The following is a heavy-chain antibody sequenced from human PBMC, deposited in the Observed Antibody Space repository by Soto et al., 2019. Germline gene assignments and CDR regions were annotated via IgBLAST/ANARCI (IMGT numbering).Heavy chain of an antibody. CDR2: ISGSGGST. V-gene: IGHV3-23*01. D-gene: IGHD2-15*01. Sequence: GGSLRLSCAASGFTFSSYAMSWVRQAPGKGLEWVSAISGSGGSTYYADSVKGRFTISRDNSKNTLYLQMNSLRAEDAAVYYCAKDFRPCSGGSCYLPPWFDPWGQGTLVTVSS. J-gene: IGHJ5*02. CDR3: AKDFRPCSGGSCYLPPWFDP. CDR1: GFTFSSYA.